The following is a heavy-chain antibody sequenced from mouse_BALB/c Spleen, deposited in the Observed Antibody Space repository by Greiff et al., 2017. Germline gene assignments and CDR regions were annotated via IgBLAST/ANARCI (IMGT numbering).Heavy chain of an antibody. CDR3: TRSSYGYDAMDY. CDR1: GYSFTSYW. V-gene: IGHV1-5*01. Sequence: VQLQQSGTVLARPGASVKMSCKASGYSFTSYWMHWVKQRPGQGLEWIGAIYPGNSDTSYNQKFKGKAKLTAVTSASTAYMELSSLTNEDSAVYYCTRSSYGYDAMDYWGQGTSVTVSS. D-gene: IGHD1-2*01. CDR2: IYPGNSDT. J-gene: IGHJ4*01.